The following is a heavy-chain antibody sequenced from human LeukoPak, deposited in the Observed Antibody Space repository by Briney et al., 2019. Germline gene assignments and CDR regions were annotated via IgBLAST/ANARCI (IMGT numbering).Heavy chain of an antibody. D-gene: IGHD3-22*01. V-gene: IGHV4-59*01. CDR2: IYYSGST. CDR3: ARGRVGYYDSSEFDY. J-gene: IGHJ4*02. CDR1: GGSISSYY. Sequence: SEPLSLPCTLSGGSISSYYGSWIRQPPGRGREGIGYIYYSGSTNYNSSLNSRVTISVDTSKNQLSLKLSSVTAADTAVYYCARGRVGYYDSSEFDYWGQGTLVTVSS.